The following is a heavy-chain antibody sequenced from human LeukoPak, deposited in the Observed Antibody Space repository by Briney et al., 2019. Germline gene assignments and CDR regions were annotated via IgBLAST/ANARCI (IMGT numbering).Heavy chain of an antibody. Sequence: GGSLRLSCAASGFTVSNNYMRWVRQAPGKGLEWVSYIGSTTNSIYYADSVKGRFTISRDNAKKSLHLQMNSLRAEDTAVYYCARDEYSGLYYYMDVWGKGTTVTVSS. V-gene: IGHV3-11*01. D-gene: IGHD5-12*01. CDR3: ARDEYSGLYYYMDV. CDR2: IGSTTNSI. CDR1: GFTVSNNY. J-gene: IGHJ6*03.